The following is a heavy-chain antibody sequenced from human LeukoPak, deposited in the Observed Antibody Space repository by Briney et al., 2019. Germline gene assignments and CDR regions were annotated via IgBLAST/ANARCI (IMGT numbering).Heavy chain of an antibody. CDR2: ISYDGGNK. Sequence: PGGALRLSCAASGFTFSSFGMHWVRQAPGKGVEWVALISYDGGNKYYADSVKGGFTISRDNSKNTLYLQMNSLRAEDTAVYYCAKRSSQYFDYWGQGTLVTVS. J-gene: IGHJ4*02. CDR1: GFTFSSFG. CDR3: AKRSSQYFDY. V-gene: IGHV3-30*18.